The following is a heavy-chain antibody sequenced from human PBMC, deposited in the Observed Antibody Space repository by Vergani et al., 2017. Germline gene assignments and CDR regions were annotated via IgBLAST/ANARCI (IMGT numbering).Heavy chain of an antibody. V-gene: IGHV4-39*07. CDR2: IYYSGST. J-gene: IGHJ5*02. CDR1: GGSISSSSYY. D-gene: IGHD3-9*01. CDR3: ARDCDILTGYYKSNWFDP. Sequence: QLQLQESGPGLVKPSETLSLTCTVSGGSISSSSYYWGWIRQPPGKGLEWIGSIYYSGSTYYNPSLKSRVTISVDTSKNQFSLKLSSVTAADTAVYYCARDCDILTGYYKSNWFDPWGQGTLVTVSS.